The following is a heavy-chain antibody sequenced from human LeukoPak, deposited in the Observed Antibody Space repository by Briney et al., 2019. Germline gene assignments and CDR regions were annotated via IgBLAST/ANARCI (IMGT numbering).Heavy chain of an antibody. V-gene: IGHV1-2*02. J-gene: IGHJ6*02. CDR1: GYTFTGYY. D-gene: IGHD2-8*01. CDR3: ATAKKRGVDYGMDV. Sequence: ASVKVSCKASGYTFTGYYMHWVRQAPGQGLEWMGWINPNSGATNYAQRFQGRVTMTRDTSISTAYMDLSRLRYDDTAVYYCATAKKRGVDYGMDVWGQGTTVTVSS. CDR2: INPNSGAT.